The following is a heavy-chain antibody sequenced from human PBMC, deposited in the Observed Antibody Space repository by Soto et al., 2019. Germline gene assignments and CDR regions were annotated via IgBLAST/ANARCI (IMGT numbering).Heavy chain of an antibody. CDR3: AKVLSKNYYYPFDF. J-gene: IGHJ4*02. Sequence: PVGFLRLSCTASGFTFSDYAMTWVRQAPGKGLEWVSTISGGSSVTYYGDSVKGRFTISRDNAKKTLFLQLNRLSAEDTATYYCAKVLSKNYYYPFDFWGQGTQVTVSS. CDR1: GFTFSDYA. V-gene: IGHV3-23*01. D-gene: IGHD3-10*01. CDR2: ISGGSSVT.